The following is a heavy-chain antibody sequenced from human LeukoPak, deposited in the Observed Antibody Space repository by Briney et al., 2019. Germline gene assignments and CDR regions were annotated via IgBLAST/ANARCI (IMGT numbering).Heavy chain of an antibody. V-gene: IGHV4-39*07. Sequence: PSETLSLTCTVSGGSISSSNYYWGWIRQSPGKGLEWIGSVYFSGTPYYNPSLKSRVTISVDTSKNQFSLKLNSVTAADTAVYYCARVHDSGSKIYNWFDPWGQGTLVTVSS. J-gene: IGHJ5*02. D-gene: IGHD6-19*01. CDR2: VYFSGTP. CDR3: ARVHDSGSKIYNWFDP. CDR1: GGSISSSNYY.